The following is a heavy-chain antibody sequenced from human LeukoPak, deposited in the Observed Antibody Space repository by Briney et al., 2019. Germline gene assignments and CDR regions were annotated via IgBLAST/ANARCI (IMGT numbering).Heavy chain of an antibody. CDR1: GGSISSYY. V-gene: IGHV4-59*08. CDR2: IYYSGST. D-gene: IGHD2-15*01. Sequence: SETLSLTCTVSGGSISSYYWSWIRQPPGKGLEWIGYIYYSGSTNYNPSLKSRVTISVDTSKNQFSLRLSSVTAADTAVYYCARAYCSGGSCHFDYWGQGTLVTVSS. J-gene: IGHJ4*02. CDR3: ARAYCSGGSCHFDY.